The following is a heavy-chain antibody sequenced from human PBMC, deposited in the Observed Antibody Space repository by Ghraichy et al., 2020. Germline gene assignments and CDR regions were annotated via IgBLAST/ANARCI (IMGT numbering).Heavy chain of an antibody. D-gene: IGHD1-14*01. CDR2: IQGDGSST. CDR1: GFTFSGYW. V-gene: IGHV3-74*03. Sequence: LSLTCAASGFTFSGYWMHWVRQAPGKGPVWVSRIQGDGSSTMYADSVKGRFTISRDNAENTRYPQMNSLRAEDTAVYYCARASRTVTNLLDYWGQGTLVTVSS. CDR3: ARASRTVTNLLDY. J-gene: IGHJ4*02.